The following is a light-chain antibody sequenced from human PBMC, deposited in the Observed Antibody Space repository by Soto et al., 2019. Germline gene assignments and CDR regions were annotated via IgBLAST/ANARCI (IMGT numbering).Light chain of an antibody. CDR2: EVT. CDR1: SNDVGFYSY. J-gene: IGLJ3*02. V-gene: IGLV2-14*01. CDR3: SSYTISSTWV. Sequence: QSALTQPASVSGSPGQSITISCTGTSNDVGFYSYVSWYQQHPGKAPKLIIYEVTNRPSGVSDHFSGSKSDNTASLTISGLQAEDEADYYCSSYTISSTWVFGGGTKVTVL.